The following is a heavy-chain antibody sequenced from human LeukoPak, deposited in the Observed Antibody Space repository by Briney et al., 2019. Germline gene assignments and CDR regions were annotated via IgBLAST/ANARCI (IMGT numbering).Heavy chain of an antibody. CDR1: GYTFTGYY. D-gene: IGHD2-2*01. CDR2: INPNSGGT. Sequence: ASVKVSCKASGYTFTGYYMHWVRQAPGQGLEWMGRINPNSGGTNYAQKFQGRVTMTRDTPISTAYMELSRLRSDDTAVYYRARELVPAAILVEYYYYYGMDVWGQGTTVTVSS. CDR3: ARELVPAAILVEYYYYYGMDV. J-gene: IGHJ6*02. V-gene: IGHV1-2*06.